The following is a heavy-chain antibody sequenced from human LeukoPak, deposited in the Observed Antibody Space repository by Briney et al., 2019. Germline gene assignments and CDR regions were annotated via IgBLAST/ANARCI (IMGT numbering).Heavy chain of an antibody. Sequence: GGSLRLSCAASGFTFSSYAMSWVRQAPGKGLEWVSVIYSGGSTYYADSVKGRFTISRDNSKNTLYLQMNSLRAEDTAVYYCARDRGSGSYYGNDYWGQGTLVTVSS. CDR3: ARDRGSGSYYGNDY. CDR1: GFTFSSYA. CDR2: IYSGGST. J-gene: IGHJ4*02. D-gene: IGHD1-26*01. V-gene: IGHV3-66*01.